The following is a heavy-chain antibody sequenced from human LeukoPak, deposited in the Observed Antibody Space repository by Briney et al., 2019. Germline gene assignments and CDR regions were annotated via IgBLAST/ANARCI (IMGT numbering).Heavy chain of an antibody. CDR2: IYYSGST. J-gene: IGHJ5*02. D-gene: IGHD2-15*01. V-gene: IGHV4-59*01. CDR3: ARDNLGYCSGGSCYSDWFYP. CDR1: GGSISSYY. Sequence: PSETLSLTCTVSGGSISSYYWSWIRQPPGKGLEWIGYIYYSGSTNYNPSLKSRVTISVDTSKNQFSLKLSSVTAADTAVYYCARDNLGYCSGGSCYSDWFYPWGQGTLVTVSS.